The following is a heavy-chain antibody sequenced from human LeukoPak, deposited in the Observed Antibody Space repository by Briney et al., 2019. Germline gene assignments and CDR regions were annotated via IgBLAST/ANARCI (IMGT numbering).Heavy chain of an antibody. CDR2: IYYRGST. CDR3: ARLPDSSSYFDY. J-gene: IGHJ4*02. CDR1: GGSISTSSDY. V-gene: IGHV4-39*01. D-gene: IGHD6-6*01. Sequence: SETLSLTCTVSGGSISTSSDYWGWIRQPPGKGLEWIGSIYYRGSTYYNPSLKSRFTISVDTSKNQFALKLSSVTAADTAVYYCARLPDSSSYFDYWGQGTLITVSS.